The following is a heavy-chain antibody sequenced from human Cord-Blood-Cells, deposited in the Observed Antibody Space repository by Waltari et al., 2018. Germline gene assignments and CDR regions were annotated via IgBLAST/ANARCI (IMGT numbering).Heavy chain of an antibody. V-gene: IGHV4-34*01. CDR2: INHSGST. Sequence: QVQLQQWRAGLLKPSETLSLTCAVYGGSFSGYYWSWTRQPPGKGLEWIGEINHSGSTNYNPSLKSRVTISVDTSKNQFSLKLSSVTAADTAVYYCAREHDAFDIWGQGTMVTDSS. D-gene: IGHD1-1*01. CDR1: GGSFSGYY. J-gene: IGHJ3*02. CDR3: AREHDAFDI.